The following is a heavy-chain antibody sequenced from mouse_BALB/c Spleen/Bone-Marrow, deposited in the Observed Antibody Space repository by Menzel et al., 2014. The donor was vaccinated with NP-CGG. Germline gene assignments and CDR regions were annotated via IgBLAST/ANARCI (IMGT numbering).Heavy chain of an antibody. V-gene: IGHV14-3*02. CDR3: ASYYYGSSSFAY. D-gene: IGHD1-1*01. CDR2: IDPANGNI. J-gene: IGHJ3*01. CDR1: GFNIKDTY. Sequence: VQLKQSGAELVKPGAPVKLSCTASGFNIKDTYMHWVKQRPEQGLEWIGRIDPANGNIKYDPKFQGKATITADTSSNTAYLQLSSLTSEDTAVYYCASYYYGSSSFAYWGQGTLVTVSA.